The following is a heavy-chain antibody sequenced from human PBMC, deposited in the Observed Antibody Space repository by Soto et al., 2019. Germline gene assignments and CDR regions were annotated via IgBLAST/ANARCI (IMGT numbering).Heavy chain of an antibody. CDR3: ARGEAVTGFFGVDY. J-gene: IGHJ4*02. Sequence: GGSLRLSCAASGFTFSSYDMHWVRQATGKGLEWVSAIGTAGDTYYPGSVKGRFTISRENAKNSLYLQMNSLRAGDTAVYYCARGEAVTGFFGVDYWGQGTLVTVSS. V-gene: IGHV3-13*01. D-gene: IGHD3-16*01. CDR2: IGTAGDT. CDR1: GFTFSSYD.